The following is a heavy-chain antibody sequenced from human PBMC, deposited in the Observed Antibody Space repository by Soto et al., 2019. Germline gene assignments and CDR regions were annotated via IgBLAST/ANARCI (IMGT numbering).Heavy chain of an antibody. Sequence: ASVKVSCKASGYTFTSYGISWVRQAPGQGLEWMGWISAYNGNTNYAQKLQGRVTMTTDTSTSTAYMELRSLRSDDTAVYYCARDRRDCYDSSGRNWSDPWGQGTLVTVSS. CDR3: ARDRRDCYDSSGRNWSDP. CDR1: GYTFTSYG. J-gene: IGHJ5*02. V-gene: IGHV1-18*01. D-gene: IGHD3-22*01. CDR2: ISAYNGNT.